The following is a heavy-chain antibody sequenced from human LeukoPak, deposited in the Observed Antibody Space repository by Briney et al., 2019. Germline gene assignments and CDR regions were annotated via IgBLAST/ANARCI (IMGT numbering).Heavy chain of an antibody. CDR3: ARDPYSGGYGADYYYYMDV. CDR1: GFIFSSYN. V-gene: IGHV3-21*01. J-gene: IGHJ6*03. D-gene: IGHD1-26*01. CDR2: ITSSSSHT. Sequence: GGSLRLSCSASGFIFSSYNMNWVRQAPGQTLEWVSSITSSSSHTFYADSVRGRYTIFRDNAQKSLYLQMDSLTAEDTAVYYCARDPYSGGYGADYYYYMDVWGKGTTVTVSS.